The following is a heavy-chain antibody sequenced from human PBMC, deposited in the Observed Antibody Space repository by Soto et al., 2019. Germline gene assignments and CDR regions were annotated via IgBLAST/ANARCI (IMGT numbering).Heavy chain of an antibody. Sequence: PSETLSLTCTVSGGSISSGDYYWSWTRQPPGKGLEWIGYISDSGSTNYNPSLKSRVTISVDMSRNQFSLKLNSLIAADTAVYYCARLSSGGYYTMAYWGQGTLVTVSS. J-gene: IGHJ4*01. V-gene: IGHV4-61*08. D-gene: IGHD1-26*01. CDR2: ISDSGST. CDR3: ARLSSGGYYTMAY. CDR1: GGSISSGDYY.